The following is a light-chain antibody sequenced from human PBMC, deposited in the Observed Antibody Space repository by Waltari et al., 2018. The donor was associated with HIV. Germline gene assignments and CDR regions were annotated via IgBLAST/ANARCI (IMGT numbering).Light chain of an antibody. J-gene: IGLJ3*02. CDR3: QSGGSSGSWV. CDR2: KDT. Sequence: STELTPPPSASVSPGQTPRLTCSGDALATHYTSWFQPTPGQAPVVVIYKDTERPSGIPERFAGSRSGTTVKLTIREVQAEDEADYYCQSGGSSGSWVFGGGTKLTVL. CDR1: ALATHY. V-gene: IGLV3-25*03.